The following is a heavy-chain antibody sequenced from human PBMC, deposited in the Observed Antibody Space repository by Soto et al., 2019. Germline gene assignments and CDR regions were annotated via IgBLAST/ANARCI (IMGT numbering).Heavy chain of an antibody. V-gene: IGHV3-21*01. Sequence: GGSLRLSCAASGFTFSSYSMNWVRQAPGKGLEWVSSISSSSSYIYYADSVKGRFTISRDNAKNSLYLQMNSLRAEDTAVYYCASTYSNYFSYYYYMDVWGKGTTVTVSS. CDR3: ASTYSNYFSYYYYMDV. CDR2: ISSSSSYI. D-gene: IGHD4-4*01. CDR1: GFTFSSYS. J-gene: IGHJ6*03.